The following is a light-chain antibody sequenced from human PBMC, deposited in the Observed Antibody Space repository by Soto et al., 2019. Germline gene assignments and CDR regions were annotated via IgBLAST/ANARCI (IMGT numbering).Light chain of an antibody. Sequence: DIHMTQSPSTLTGSVGDRVTITCRASQTISSWLAWYQQKPGKAPKLLIYDASSLESGVPSRFSGSGSGTEFTLTISSLQPDDFATYYCQQYNSYPWTFGQGAKVDI. CDR3: QQYNSYPWT. J-gene: IGKJ1*01. CDR1: QTISSW. CDR2: DAS. V-gene: IGKV1-5*01.